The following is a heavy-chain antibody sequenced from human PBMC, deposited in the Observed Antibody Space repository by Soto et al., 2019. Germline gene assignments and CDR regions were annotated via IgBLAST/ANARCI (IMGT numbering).Heavy chain of an antibody. CDR3: ARGGYDILTGLVLGFDP. Sequence: GASVKVSCKASGGTFSSYAISWVRQAPGQGLEWMGGIIPIFGTANYAQKFQGRVTITADESTCTAYMELSSLRSEDTAVYYCARGGYDILTGLVLGFDPWGQGTLVTVSS. CDR2: IIPIFGTA. V-gene: IGHV1-69*13. J-gene: IGHJ5*02. D-gene: IGHD3-9*01. CDR1: GGTFSSYA.